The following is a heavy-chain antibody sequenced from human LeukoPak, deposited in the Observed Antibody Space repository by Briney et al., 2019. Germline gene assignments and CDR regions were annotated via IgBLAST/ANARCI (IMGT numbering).Heavy chain of an antibody. CDR2: INHSGST. Sequence: SETLSLTCAVYGGSFSGYYWSWIRQPPGKGLEWIGEINHSGSTYYNPSLKSRVTISVDRSKNQFSLKLSSVTAADTAVYYCARAHSSSWYTFDPWGQGTLVTVSS. CDR3: ARAHSSSWYTFDP. CDR1: GGSFSGYY. J-gene: IGHJ5*02. D-gene: IGHD6-13*01. V-gene: IGHV4-34*01.